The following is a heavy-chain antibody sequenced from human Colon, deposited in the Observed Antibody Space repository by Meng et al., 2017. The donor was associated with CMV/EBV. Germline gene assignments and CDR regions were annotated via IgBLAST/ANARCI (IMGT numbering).Heavy chain of an antibody. CDR2: IVTTGSAV. V-gene: IGHV3-21*01. J-gene: IGHJ6*02. D-gene: IGHD3-9*01. CDR1: GFTFSSYG. CDR3: ARGVGMGYYDILTGYYPYYYYYGMDV. Sequence: GESLKISCAASGFTFSSYGMNWVRQAPGRGLEWVASIVTTGSAVYYADSVKGRFTISRDNAKNSLYLQMNSLRAEDTAVYYCARGVGMGYYDILTGYYPYYYYYGMDVWGQGTTVTVSS.